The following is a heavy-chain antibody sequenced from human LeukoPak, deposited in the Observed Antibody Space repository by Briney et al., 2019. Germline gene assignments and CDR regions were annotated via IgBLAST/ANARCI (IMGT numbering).Heavy chain of an antibody. CDR3: ARELRIRDAIDF. J-gene: IGHJ3*01. CDR2: ISVGNGDS. CDR1: GYTFTSYT. Sequence: ASVKVSCKASGYTFTSYTIHWVRQAPGQSLEWMGWISVGNGDSNCSQEFQGRVTLTRDTSASTAYLELSSLRPEDMAVYYCARELRIRDAIDFSGQRTMVTL. D-gene: IGHD1-14*01. V-gene: IGHV1-3*03.